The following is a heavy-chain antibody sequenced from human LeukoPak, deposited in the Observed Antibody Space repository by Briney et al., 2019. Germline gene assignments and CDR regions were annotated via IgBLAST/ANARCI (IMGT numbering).Heavy chain of an antibody. D-gene: IGHD3-22*01. CDR2: IYTSGGT. CDR3: ARSTMIEENWFDP. V-gene: IGHV4-61*02. J-gene: IGHJ5*02. Sequence: SQTLSLTCTVSGGSISSGSYYWSWIRQPAGKGLEWIGRIYTSGGTNYNPSLKSRVTISVDTSKNQFSLKLSSVTAADTAVYYCARSTMIEENWFDPWGQGTLVTVSS. CDR1: GGSISSGSYY.